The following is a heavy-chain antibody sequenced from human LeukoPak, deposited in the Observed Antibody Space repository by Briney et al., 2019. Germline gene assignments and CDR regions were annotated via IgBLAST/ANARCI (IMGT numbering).Heavy chain of an antibody. V-gene: IGHV3-23*01. CDR2: ITGSGGST. Sequence: GGSLRLSCAASGVTFSNHAMSWVRQAPGKGLEWVSGITGSGGSTYHAESVKGRFTISRDNSKNTLYLEMNSLRAEDTALYYCAKELQPNMVRAFSMDVWGQGTTVTVSS. CDR3: AKELQPNMVRAFSMDV. CDR1: GVTFSNHA. D-gene: IGHD3-10*01. J-gene: IGHJ6*02.